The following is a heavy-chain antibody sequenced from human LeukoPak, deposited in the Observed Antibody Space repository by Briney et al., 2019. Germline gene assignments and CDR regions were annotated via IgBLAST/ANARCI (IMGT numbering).Heavy chain of an antibody. D-gene: IGHD6-19*01. CDR1: GFTLSTYW. J-gene: IGHJ4*02. CDR2: IKQDGSEK. Sequence: PGGSLRLSCSASGFTLSTYWMSWVRQAPGKGLEWVANIKQDGSEKYYVDSVKGRLTISRDNAKNSLYLQMNSLRDEDTAVYYCSTSSGSLWGQGTLVTVSS. CDR3: STSSGSL. V-gene: IGHV3-7*01.